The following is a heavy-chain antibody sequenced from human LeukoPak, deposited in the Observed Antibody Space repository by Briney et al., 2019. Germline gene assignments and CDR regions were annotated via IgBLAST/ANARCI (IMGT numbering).Heavy chain of an antibody. J-gene: IGHJ4*02. D-gene: IGHD5-12*01. CDR2: IKSKTDGGTT. V-gene: IGHV3-15*01. CDR1: GFTFSNGW. CDR3: TRVIVATKDY. Sequence: PGGSLRLSCAASGFTFSNGWMSWVRQAPGKGQEWVGRIKSKTDGGTTDYAAPVKGRFTISRDNSKSIAYLQMNSLKTEDTAVYYCTRVIVATKDYWGQGTLDTVSS.